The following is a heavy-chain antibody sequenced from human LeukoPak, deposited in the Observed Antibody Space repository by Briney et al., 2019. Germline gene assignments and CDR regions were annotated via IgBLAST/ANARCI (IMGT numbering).Heavy chain of an antibody. CDR3: ARAVQQLVPNWFDP. CDR2: ISSSSSYI. Sequence: GGSLRLSCAASGFTFSSHAMSWVRQAPGKGLEWVSSISSSSSYIYYADSVKGRFTISRDNARNSLYLQMNSLRAEDTAVYYCARAVQQLVPNWFDPWGQGTLVTVSS. D-gene: IGHD6-13*01. CDR1: GFTFSSHA. V-gene: IGHV3-21*01. J-gene: IGHJ5*02.